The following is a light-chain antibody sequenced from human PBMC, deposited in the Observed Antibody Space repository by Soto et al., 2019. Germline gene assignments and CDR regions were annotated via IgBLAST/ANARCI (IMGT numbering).Light chain of an antibody. CDR3: QQSFSTPRGFT. CDR1: RTVLDY. Sequence: DIQMTQSPSSLSASVGDRVTITCRASRTVLDYVNWYQQKPGRAPQLLIFGATNLQRGVPSRFRGSGSGTNFTLTITSLQREDCAIYYCQQSFSTPRGFTFGPGTKVNI. J-gene: IGKJ3*01. CDR2: GAT. V-gene: IGKV1-39*01.